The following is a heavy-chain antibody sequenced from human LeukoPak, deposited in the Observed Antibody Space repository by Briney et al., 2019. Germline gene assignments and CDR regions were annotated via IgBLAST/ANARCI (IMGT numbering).Heavy chain of an antibody. CDR2: ISGSGGST. D-gene: IGHD2/OR15-2a*01. CDR3: AKQYLPYYYGMDV. Sequence: AGGSLRLSCAASGFTFSSYAVSWVRQAPGKGLEWVSAISGSGGSTYYADSVKGRFTISRDNFKDTLYLQMNSLRAEDTAVYYCAKQYLPYYYGMDVWGQGTTVTVSS. V-gene: IGHV3-23*01. CDR1: GFTFSSYA. J-gene: IGHJ6*02.